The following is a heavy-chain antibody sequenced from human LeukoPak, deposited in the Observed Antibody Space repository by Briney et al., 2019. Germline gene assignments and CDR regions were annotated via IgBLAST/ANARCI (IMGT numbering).Heavy chain of an antibody. CDR1: GFTFSDFW. CDR3: AKGDSYYDFWSGYHLDNWFDP. D-gene: IGHD3-3*01. J-gene: IGHJ5*02. V-gene: IGHV3-74*01. CDR2: INSGGTVT. Sequence: PGGSLRLSCAASGFTFSDFWMHWVRQAPGKGLVWVSRINSGGTVTNYADSVKGRLTISRDNAKNTLYLQMNSLRAEDTAVYYCAKGDSYYDFWSGYHLDNWFDPWGQGTLVTVSS.